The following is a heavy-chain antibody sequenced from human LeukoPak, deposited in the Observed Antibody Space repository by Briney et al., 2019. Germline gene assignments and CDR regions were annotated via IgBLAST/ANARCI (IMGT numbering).Heavy chain of an antibody. CDR2: INPNSGGT. D-gene: IGHD1-26*01. V-gene: IGHV1-2*04. Sequence: ASVKVSCKASGYTFTGYYMHWVRQAPGQGLEWMGWINPNSGGTNYAQKFQGWVTMTRDTSISTAYMELSRLRSDDTAVYYCARDLGGSYPTQSFDYWGQGTLVTVSS. CDR3: ARDLGGSYPTQSFDY. CDR1: GYTFTGYY. J-gene: IGHJ4*02.